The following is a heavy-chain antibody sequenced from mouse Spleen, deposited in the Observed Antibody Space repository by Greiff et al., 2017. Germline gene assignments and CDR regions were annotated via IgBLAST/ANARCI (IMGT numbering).Heavy chain of an antibody. CDR1: GFTFSDYG. CDR2: ISSGSSTI. J-gene: IGHJ4*01. V-gene: IGHV5-17*01. CDR3: ARPGPSYYGNYYAMDY. D-gene: IGHD2-10*01. Sequence: EVNVVESGGGLVKPGGSLKLSCAASGFTFSDYGMHWVRQAPEKGLEWVAYISSGSSTIYYADTVKGRFTISRDNAKNTLFLQMTSLRSEDTAMYYCARPGPSYYGNYYAMDYWGQGTSVTVSS.